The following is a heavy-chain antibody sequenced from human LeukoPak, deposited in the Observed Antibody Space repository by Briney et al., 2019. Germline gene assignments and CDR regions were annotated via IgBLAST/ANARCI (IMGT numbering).Heavy chain of an antibody. CDR3: ARASFYDFWSGYYRTEFDS. V-gene: IGHV1-8*01. Sequence: ASVKVSCKASGYTFTSYDIDWVRQATGQGLEWMGWMNPNSGNTGYAQKFQGRVTMTRKTSISTAYMELSSLRSEATAVYYCARASFYDFWSGYYRTEFDSWGQGTLVTVSS. CDR1: GYTFTSYD. J-gene: IGHJ5*01. D-gene: IGHD3-3*01. CDR2: MNPNSGNT.